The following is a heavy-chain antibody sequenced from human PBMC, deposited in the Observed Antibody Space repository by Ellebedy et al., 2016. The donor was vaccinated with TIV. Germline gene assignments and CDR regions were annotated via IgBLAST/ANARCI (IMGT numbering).Heavy chain of an antibody. D-gene: IGHD5-18*01. Sequence: GESLKISXAASGFTFSSYAMSWVRQAPGRRLEWVSAISGSGGSTHYVDSVRGRFTISRDNSKNTLYLQMNSLRAEDTAVYYCARGGSGYSYAPGFDNWGQGTLVTVSS. CDR2: ISGSGGST. CDR1: GFTFSSYA. CDR3: ARGGSGYSYAPGFDN. V-gene: IGHV3-23*01. J-gene: IGHJ4*02.